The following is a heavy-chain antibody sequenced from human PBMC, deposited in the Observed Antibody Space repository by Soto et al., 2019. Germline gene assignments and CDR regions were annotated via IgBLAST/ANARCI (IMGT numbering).Heavy chain of an antibody. V-gene: IGHV3-9*01. J-gene: IGHJ6*02. CDR3: AKDFVAGILRYYYSGMDV. D-gene: IGHD1-26*01. CDR2: ISWNSGSI. CDR1: GFSFEDYA. Sequence: PGGSMRLSCAASGFSFEDYAMHWVRQAPGKGLEWVSGISWNSGSIGYADSVKGRFTISRDNSKNTLYLQMNSLRAEDTAVYYCAKDFVAGILRYYYSGMDVWGQGTTVTVSS.